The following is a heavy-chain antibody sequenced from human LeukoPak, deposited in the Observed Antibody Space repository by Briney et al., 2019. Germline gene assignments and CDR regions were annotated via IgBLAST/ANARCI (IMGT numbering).Heavy chain of an antibody. CDR2: IKSKTDGGTT. CDR1: GFTLASFS. CDR3: TDSGM. V-gene: IGHV3-15*01. J-gene: IGHJ3*01. Sequence: GGSLRLSCVASGFTLASFSMSWVRQAPGKGLEWVGRIKSKTDGGTTDYTTPVKGRFTISRDDSKNTLYLQMNSLKTEDTAVYYCTDSGMWGQGTMVAVSS. D-gene: IGHD5-12*01.